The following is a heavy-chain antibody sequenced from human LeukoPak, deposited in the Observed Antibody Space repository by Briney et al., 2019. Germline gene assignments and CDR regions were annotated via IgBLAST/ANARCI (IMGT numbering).Heavy chain of an antibody. CDR2: IYYSGST. CDR3: ARDRSSSGWSPFFDY. CDR1: GGSISSSSYY. D-gene: IGHD6-19*01. Sequence: SETLSLTCTVSGGSISSSSYYWGWIRQPPGKGLEWIGSIYYSGSTYYNPSLKSRVTISVDTSKNQFSLKLSSVTAEDTAVYYCARDRSSSGWSPFFDYWGQGTLVTVSS. V-gene: IGHV4-39*07. J-gene: IGHJ4*02.